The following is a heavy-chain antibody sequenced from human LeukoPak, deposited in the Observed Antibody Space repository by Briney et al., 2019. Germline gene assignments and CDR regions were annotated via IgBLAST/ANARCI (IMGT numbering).Heavy chain of an antibody. V-gene: IGHV4-59*08. J-gene: IGHJ4*02. D-gene: IGHD2-2*01. CDR2: IYSSGTT. Sequence: SETLSLTCTVSGGSISSYYWSWIRQPPGKGLEWTGYIYSSGTTNYNPSLKSRVTISVDTSKNQFSLDLSSVTAADTAVYYCARQKCTSTSCLTKNAFDIWGQGTLVTVSS. CDR3: ARQKCTSTSCLTKNAFDI. CDR1: GGSISSYY.